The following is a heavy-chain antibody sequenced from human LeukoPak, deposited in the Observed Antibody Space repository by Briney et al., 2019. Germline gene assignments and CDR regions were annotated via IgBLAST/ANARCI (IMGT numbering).Heavy chain of an antibody. J-gene: IGHJ4*02. CDR2: ISSSGSTI. V-gene: IGHV3-48*03. CDR3: AKDFVVVPGNVNYFDY. D-gene: IGHD2-21*02. CDR1: GFTFSSYE. Sequence: GGSLRLSCAASGFTFSSYEMNWVRQAPGKGLEWVSYISSSGSTIYYADSVKGRFTVSRDNSKNTLYVQMKSLRAEDTAVYYCAKDFVVVPGNVNYFDYWGQGTLVTISS.